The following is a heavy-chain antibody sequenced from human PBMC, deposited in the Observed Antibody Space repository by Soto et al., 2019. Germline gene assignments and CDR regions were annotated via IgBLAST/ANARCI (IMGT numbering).Heavy chain of an antibody. CDR2: ISAYNGNT. D-gene: IGHD2-2*01. CDR1: GYTLTSYG. J-gene: IGHJ3*02. Sequence: GASVKVSCKASGYTLTSYGISWVRQAPGQGLEWMGWISAYNGNTNYAQKLQGRVTMTTDTSTSTAYMELRSLRSDDTAVYYCARDLIVVVPAAIQYDAFDIWGQGTMVTVSS. CDR3: ARDLIVVVPAAIQYDAFDI. V-gene: IGHV1-18*01.